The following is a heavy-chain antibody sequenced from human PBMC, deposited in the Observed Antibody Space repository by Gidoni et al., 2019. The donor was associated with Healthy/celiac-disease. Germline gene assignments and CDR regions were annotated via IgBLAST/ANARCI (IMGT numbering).Heavy chain of an antibody. Sequence: QVKLVESGGGVVQPGRSLRLYCAASGFTFSSYALHWVRQAPGKGMEGVAVISYDGSNKSYAYSVKCRFTISRDNSKNTLYLQMNSLRAEDTAVYYCAREGVAMILANDERAFDIWGQGTMVTVSS. CDR1: GFTFSSYA. CDR3: AREGVAMILANDERAFDI. V-gene: IGHV3-30*04. D-gene: IGHD3-22*01. J-gene: IGHJ3*02. CDR2: ISYDGSNK.